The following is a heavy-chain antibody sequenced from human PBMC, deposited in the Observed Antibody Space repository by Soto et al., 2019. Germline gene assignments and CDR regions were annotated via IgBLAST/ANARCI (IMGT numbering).Heavy chain of an antibody. D-gene: IGHD3-10*01. V-gene: IGHV1-69*02. Sequence: ASVKVSCKASGGTFSSYTISWVRQAPGQGLEWMGRIIPILGIANYAQKFQGRVTITADKSTSTAYMELSSLRSEDTAVYYCANSVNYYYYMDVWGKGTTVTVSS. CDR1: GGTFSSYT. J-gene: IGHJ6*03. CDR2: IIPILGIA. CDR3: ANSVNYYYYMDV.